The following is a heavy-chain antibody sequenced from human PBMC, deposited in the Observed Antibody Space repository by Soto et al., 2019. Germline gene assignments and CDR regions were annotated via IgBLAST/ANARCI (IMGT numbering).Heavy chain of an antibody. CDR3: ARTKAVAAKTQYYFDY. V-gene: IGHV3-33*01. J-gene: IGHJ4*02. D-gene: IGHD6-19*01. CDR2: IWYDGSNK. CDR1: GFSFSSYG. Sequence: QVQLVESGGGVVQPGRSLRLSCAASGFSFSSYGLHWVRQAPGKGLESVAVIWYDGSNKYYADSVKGRFTISRDNSKNTLYLQVNSLRAEDTAVFYCARTKAVAAKTQYYFDYWGQGTLVTVSS.